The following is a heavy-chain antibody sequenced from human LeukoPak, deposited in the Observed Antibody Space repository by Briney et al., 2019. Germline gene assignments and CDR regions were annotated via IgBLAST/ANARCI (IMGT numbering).Heavy chain of an antibody. D-gene: IGHD5-12*01. J-gene: IGHJ4*02. CDR1: GGSISSYY. Sequence: SETLSLTWIVSGGSISSYYWSWIRQPPGKGLEWIGYIYYTGSTKYNPSLKSRVTISVDTSKNQFSLKLSSVTAADTAVYYCARVGYSGYDNRGSFDYWGQGTLVTVSS. V-gene: IGHV4-59*01. CDR2: IYYTGST. CDR3: ARVGYSGYDNRGSFDY.